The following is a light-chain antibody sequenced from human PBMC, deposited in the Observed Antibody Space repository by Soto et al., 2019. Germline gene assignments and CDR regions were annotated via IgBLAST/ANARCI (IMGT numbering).Light chain of an antibody. CDR2: DSN. J-gene: IGLJ2*01. CDR3: STWDRSLTGEV. CDR1: SSNIGNNY. V-gene: IGLV1-51*01. Sequence: QSVLTQPPSVSAAPGQKVTISCSGSSSNIGNNYVSWFQQLPGTAPKLLIYDSNKRPSGITDRFSGFKSGTSATLDITGLQTGDEADYYCSTWDRSLTGEVFGGGTELTVL.